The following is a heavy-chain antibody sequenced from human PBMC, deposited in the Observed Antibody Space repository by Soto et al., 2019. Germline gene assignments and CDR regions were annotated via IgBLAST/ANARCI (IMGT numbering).Heavy chain of an antibody. CDR2: INSDGSST. CDR1: GFTFSSYW. V-gene: IGHV3-74*01. J-gene: IGHJ5*02. D-gene: IGHD3-10*01. CDR3: ARDRTAYYYGSGTLKKNNWFDP. Sequence: EVQLVESGGGLVQPGGSLRLSCAASGFTFSSYWMHWVRHAPGKGLVWVSRINSDGSSTSYADSVKGRFTISRDNAKNTLYLHMNSLRAEDTAVYYCARDRTAYYYGSGTLKKNNWFDPWGQGTLVTVSS.